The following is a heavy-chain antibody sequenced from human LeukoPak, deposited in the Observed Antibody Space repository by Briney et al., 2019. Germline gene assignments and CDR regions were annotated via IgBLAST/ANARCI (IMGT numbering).Heavy chain of an antibody. CDR2: ISWNSGSI. J-gene: IGHJ4*02. CDR1: GFTFDDYA. D-gene: IGHD3-10*01. V-gene: IGHV3-9*01. Sequence: GRSLRLSCAASGFTFDDYAMHWVRQAPGKGLEWVSGISWNSGSIGYADSVKGRFTISRDNAKNSLYLQMNSLRAEDTAVYYCASPSMVRGVIIYFDYWGQGTLVTVSS. CDR3: ASPSMVRGVIIYFDY.